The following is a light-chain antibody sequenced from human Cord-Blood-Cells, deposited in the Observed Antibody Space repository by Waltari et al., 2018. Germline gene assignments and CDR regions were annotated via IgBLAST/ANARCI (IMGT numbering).Light chain of an antibody. J-gene: IGLJ2*01. V-gene: IGLV3-1*01. Sequence: SYELTQPPSVSVSPGQTASITCPGDKLGDKYACWYQQKPGQSPVLVIYQDSKRPSGFPGRVPGSNSGNTATLTSSGTQAMEEADYYWQAWDSSTDPPGDVVFGGVTKLTVL. CDR3: QAWDSSTDPPGDVV. CDR1: KLGDKY. CDR2: QDS.